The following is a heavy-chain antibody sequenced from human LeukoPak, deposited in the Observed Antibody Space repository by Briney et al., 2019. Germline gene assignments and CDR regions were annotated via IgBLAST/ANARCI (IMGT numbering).Heavy chain of an antibody. CDR3: ARVYPAMPYYFDY. CDR2: IIPILGIA. D-gene: IGHD2-2*01. J-gene: IGHJ4*02. Sequence: GASVKVSCKASGYTFTSYGISWVRQAPGQGLEWMGRIIPILGIANYAQKFQGRVTITADKSTSTAYMELSSLRSEDTAVYYCARVYPAMPYYFDYWGQGTLVTVSS. CDR1: GYTFTSYG. V-gene: IGHV1-69*04.